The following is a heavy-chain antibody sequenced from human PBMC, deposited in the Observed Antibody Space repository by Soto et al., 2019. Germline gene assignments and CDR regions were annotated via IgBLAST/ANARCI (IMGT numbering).Heavy chain of an antibody. Sequence: QVQLVQSGAEVKKPGSSVKVSCKASGGTFSSYAISWVRQAPGQGLEWMGGIIPIFGTANYAQKFQGRVTITADESTSTSCMELSSLSSEYTAVYYCARMYSSSWYGGNWFDRWGQGTLVTVSS. V-gene: IGHV1-69*01. CDR1: GGTFSSYA. CDR3: ARMYSSSWYGGNWFDR. J-gene: IGHJ5*02. D-gene: IGHD6-13*01. CDR2: IIPIFGTA.